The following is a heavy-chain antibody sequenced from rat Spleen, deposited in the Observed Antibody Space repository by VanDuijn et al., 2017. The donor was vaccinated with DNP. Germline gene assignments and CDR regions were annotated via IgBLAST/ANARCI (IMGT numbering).Heavy chain of an antibody. CDR2: MSSGGNT. Sequence: QVQLRESGPGLVQPSQTLSLTCTVSGFSLATYGVTWVRQPPGKGLEWIAAMSSGGNTYYNSALKSRLSVSRDTFKSQVFLKMNSLQTEDTAMYFCALAGRGTMDAWGQGTSVTVSS. J-gene: IGHJ4*01. CDR3: ALAGRGTMDA. CDR1: GFSLATYG. D-gene: IGHD1-4*01. V-gene: IGHV2S8*01.